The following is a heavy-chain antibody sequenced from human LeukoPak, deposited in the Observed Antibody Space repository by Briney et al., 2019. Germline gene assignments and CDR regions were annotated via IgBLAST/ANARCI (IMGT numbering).Heavy chain of an antibody. D-gene: IGHD5-24*01. CDR3: AKCVNIGGYNSLDY. V-gene: IGHV3-23*01. CDR1: GFTFKLSA. Sequence: GGSRKLSCTASGFTFKLSAMTWVRQAPGKGLEWVSAISGSGGSTYYADSVKGRFTISRDNSKNTLYLQMNSLRAEDTAVYYCAKCVNIGGYNSLDYWGQGTLATVSS. CDR2: ISGSGGST. J-gene: IGHJ4*02.